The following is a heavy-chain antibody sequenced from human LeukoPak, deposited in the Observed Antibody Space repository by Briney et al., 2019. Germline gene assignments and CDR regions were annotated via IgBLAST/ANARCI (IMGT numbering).Heavy chain of an antibody. Sequence: PSETLSLTCSVSGSSITSVSYWAWIRRAPEKGLEWTASLSHIRATYYNPPLPRLLSPPVDPSNTRFSLPLRSVPAEDTAVYYCARVGSSNSHYDYWGPGTLVTVSS. CDR3: ARVGSSNSHYDY. CDR2: LSHIRAT. V-gene: IGHV4-38-2*02. J-gene: IGHJ4*02. CDR1: GSSITSVSY. D-gene: IGHD3-10*01.